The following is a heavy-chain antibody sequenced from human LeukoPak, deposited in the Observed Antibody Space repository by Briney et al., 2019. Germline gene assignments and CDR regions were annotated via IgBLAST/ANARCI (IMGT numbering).Heavy chain of an antibody. V-gene: IGHV4-59*01. CDR1: GDSISTYY. CDR3: ARKYSSFKY. D-gene: IGHD6-19*01. J-gene: IGHJ4*02. CDR2: IHYSGST. Sequence: SETLSLTCTVSGDSISTYYWSWIRQPPGKGLEWIGYIHYSGSTDYSPSLKSRVTISVDTSKNQLSLKLRSVTAADTAVYYCARKYSSFKYWGRGTLVTVSS.